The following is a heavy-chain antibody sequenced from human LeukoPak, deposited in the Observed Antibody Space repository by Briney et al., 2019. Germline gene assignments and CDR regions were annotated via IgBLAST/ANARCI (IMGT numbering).Heavy chain of an antibody. Sequence: GGSLRLSCAASGITFSRYWMTWVRQAPGKGPEWVATIKQDGSEKCYVDSVKGRFTISRDNTKNSLYLQVNTLRAEDTAVYYCARGGQSSSWFWIDWGQGTQVTVSS. J-gene: IGHJ4*02. D-gene: IGHD6-19*01. CDR2: IKQDGSEK. CDR1: GITFSRYW. CDR3: ARGGQSSSWFWID. V-gene: IGHV3-7*01.